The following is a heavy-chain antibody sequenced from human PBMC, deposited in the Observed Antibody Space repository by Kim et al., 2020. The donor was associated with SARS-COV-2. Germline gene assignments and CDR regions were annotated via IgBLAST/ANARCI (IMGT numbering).Heavy chain of an antibody. D-gene: IGHD6-19*01. CDR3: ARAPSVAGTKHYPKRTPTHDYCLVMAI. CDR2: IIPIFGTA. Sequence: SVKVSCKASGCTFSSYAISWVRQAPGQGLEWMGGIIPIFGTANYAQKFQGRVTITADASTSTAYMELSSLRSEDTAVYYCARAPSVAGTKHYPKRTPTHDYCLVMAIGGQGTTVTAPS. J-gene: IGHJ6*02. CDR1: GCTFSSYA. V-gene: IGHV1-69*13.